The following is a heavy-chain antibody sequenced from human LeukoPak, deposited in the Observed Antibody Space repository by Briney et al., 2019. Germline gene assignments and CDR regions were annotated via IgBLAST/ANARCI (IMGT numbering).Heavy chain of an antibody. V-gene: IGHV1-2*02. CDR3: ARDRYLVAATNWFGP. D-gene: IGHD2-15*01. CDR1: GYTFTSYA. CDR2: INPNSGGT. Sequence: GASVKVSCKASGYTFTSYAMNWVRQAPGQGLEWMGWINPNSGGTNYAQKFQGRVTMTRDTSISTAYMELSRLRSDDTAVYYCARDRYLVAATNWFGPLGPGNPGHRLL. J-gene: IGHJ5*02.